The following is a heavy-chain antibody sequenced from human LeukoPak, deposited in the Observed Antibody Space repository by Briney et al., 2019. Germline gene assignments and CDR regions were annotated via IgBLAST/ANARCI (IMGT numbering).Heavy chain of an antibody. Sequence: SETLSLTCTVSGASINNYYWSWIRQPPGKGLEWIGYIYYYGSTNYNPSLKSRVTISVDTSENQFSLRLTSVTAADTAVYYCVRLRDSSGPIDHWGQGTLVTVSS. CDR2: IYYYGST. D-gene: IGHD3-22*01. CDR3: VRLRDSSGPIDH. J-gene: IGHJ4*02. CDR1: GASINNYY. V-gene: IGHV4-59*01.